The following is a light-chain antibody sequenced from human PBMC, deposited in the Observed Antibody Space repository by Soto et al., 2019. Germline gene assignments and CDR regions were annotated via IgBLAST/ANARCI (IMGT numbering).Light chain of an antibody. CDR1: QSLLHXXXXXX. CDR3: MQALQTPRT. CDR2: LGS. Sequence: DIVMTQSPLSLPVTPGEPASISCRSSQSLLHXXXXXXXXWYLQKPGQSPQLLIYLGSNRASGVPDRFSGSGSGTDFTLKISRVEAEDVGVYYCMQALQTPRTFGQGTKVEIK. V-gene: IGKV2-28*01. J-gene: IGKJ1*01.